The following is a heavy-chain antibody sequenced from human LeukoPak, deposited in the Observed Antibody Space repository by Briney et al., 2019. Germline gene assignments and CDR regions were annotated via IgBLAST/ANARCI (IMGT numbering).Heavy chain of an antibody. CDR1: GFTFSSYA. Sequence: PGGFLRLSCAASGFTFSSYAMSWVRQAPGKGLEWVSSISGSGGSTYYADSAKGRFTISRDNSKNTLYLQMNSLRGEDTAVYYCAKDREGTIADYFDYWGQGTLVTVSS. CDR3: AKDREGTIADYFDY. D-gene: IGHD1-7*01. V-gene: IGHV3-23*01. J-gene: IGHJ4*02. CDR2: ISGSGGST.